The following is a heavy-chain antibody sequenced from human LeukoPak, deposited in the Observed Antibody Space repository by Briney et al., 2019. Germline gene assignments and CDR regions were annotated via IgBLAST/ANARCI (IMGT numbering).Heavy chain of an antibody. D-gene: IGHD2-2*01. CDR3: ARDLSGTYCSSTSCYLDAFDI. Sequence: ASVKVSCKASGGTFGSYAISWVRQAPGQGLEWMGGIIPIFGTANYAQKFQGRVTITADESTSTAYMELSSLRSEDTAVYYCARDLSGTYCSSTSCYLDAFDIWGQGTMVTVSS. J-gene: IGHJ3*02. CDR1: GGTFGSYA. CDR2: IIPIFGTA. V-gene: IGHV1-69*01.